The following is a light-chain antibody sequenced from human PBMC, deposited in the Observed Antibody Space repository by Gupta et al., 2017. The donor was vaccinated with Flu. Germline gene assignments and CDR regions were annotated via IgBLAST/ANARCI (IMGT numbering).Light chain of an antibody. CDR3: QQDNSYPRT. J-gene: IGKJ1*01. Sequence: IPLTPSPSTLSASVVDRVTITCRASQSISSWLAWYQQKPGQAPKLLIYMASSLESGVPSRFSGSGSGTXFTLTIXSLQPDDFATYYCQQDNSYPRTFGXGTKVEIK. CDR1: QSISSW. CDR2: MAS. V-gene: IGKV1-5*03.